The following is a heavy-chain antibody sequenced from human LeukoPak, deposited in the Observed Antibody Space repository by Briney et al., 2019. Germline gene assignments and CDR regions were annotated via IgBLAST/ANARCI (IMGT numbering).Heavy chain of an antibody. D-gene: IGHD6-19*01. CDR3: ARGAYSSGWYYFDY. J-gene: IGHJ4*02. Sequence: PSETLSLTCTVSGGSISSYYWSWIRQPPGKGLEWIGYIYYSGSTNYNPSLRSRVTISVDTSKNQFSLELSSVTAADTAVYYCARGAYSSGWYYFDYWGQGTLVTVSS. V-gene: IGHV4-59*01. CDR2: IYYSGST. CDR1: GGSISSYY.